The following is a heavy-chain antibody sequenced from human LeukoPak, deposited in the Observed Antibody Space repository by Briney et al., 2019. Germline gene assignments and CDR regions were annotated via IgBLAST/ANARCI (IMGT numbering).Heavy chain of an antibody. J-gene: IGHJ6*03. CDR2: INPSGGST. CDR3: ARGPDAYYDILTGYSYFYYYYMDV. CDR1: GYTFTSYY. D-gene: IGHD3-9*01. V-gene: IGHV1-46*01. Sequence: ASVKVSCKASGYTFTSYYMHWVRQAPGQGLEWMGIINPSGGSTSYAQKFQGRVTMTRDTSTSTVYMELSGLRSEDTAVYYCARGPDAYYDILTGYSYFYYYYMDVWGKGTTVTVSS.